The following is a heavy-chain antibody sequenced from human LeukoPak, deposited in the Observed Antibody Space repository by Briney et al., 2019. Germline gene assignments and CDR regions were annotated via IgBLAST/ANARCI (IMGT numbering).Heavy chain of an antibody. D-gene: IGHD3-10*01. V-gene: IGHV3-30*18. Sequence: GGSLRLSCAASGFTFSSYGMHWVRQAPGKGLEWVAVISYDGSNKYYADSVRGRFTISRDNSKNTLYLQMNSLRAEDTAVYYCAKGGSYGSGPSFDYWGQGTTVTVSS. J-gene: IGHJ4*03. CDR3: AKGGSYGSGPSFDY. CDR1: GFTFSSYG. CDR2: ISYDGSNK.